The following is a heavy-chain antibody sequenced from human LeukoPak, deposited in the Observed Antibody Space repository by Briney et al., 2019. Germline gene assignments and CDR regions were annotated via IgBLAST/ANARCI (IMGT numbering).Heavy chain of an antibody. CDR3: ARDPRIAVAGMSGYFDY. V-gene: IGHV6-1*01. J-gene: IGHJ4*02. D-gene: IGHD6-19*01. Sequence: SQTLSLTCAISGDSVSSNSAAWNWIRQSPSSGLEWLGRTYYRSKWYNDYAVSVKSRITIDPDTSKNQFSLQLNSVTPEDTAVYYCARDPRIAVAGMSGYFDYWGQGTLVTVSS. CDR2: TYYRSKWYN. CDR1: GDSVSSNSAA.